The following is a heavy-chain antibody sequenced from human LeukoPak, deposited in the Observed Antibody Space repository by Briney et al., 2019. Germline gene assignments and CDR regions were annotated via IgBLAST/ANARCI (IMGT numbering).Heavy chain of an antibody. J-gene: IGHJ4*02. CDR1: GFNFEDYT. CDR3: VKDLSYESSGYVFDH. CDR2: ISWDGTP. D-gene: IGHD3-22*01. V-gene: IGHV3-43*01. Sequence: GGSLRLSCAASGFNFEDYTMHWVRQAPGKTLEWVSLISWDGTPYYTDSVKGRFTISRDNSKNSLYPQMDTLRSEDAAFYYCVKDLSYESSGYVFDHWGQGTLVTVSS.